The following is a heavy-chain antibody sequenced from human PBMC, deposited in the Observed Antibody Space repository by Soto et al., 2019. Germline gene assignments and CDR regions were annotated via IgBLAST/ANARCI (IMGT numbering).Heavy chain of an antibody. CDR3: TRDMFPEPAAPRGRFDP. CDR1: GGSISSYY. V-gene: IGHV4-59*01. D-gene: IGHD2-2*01. CDR2: IYYSGST. J-gene: IGHJ5*02. Sequence: NPSETLSLTCTVSGGSISSYYWSWIRRPPGKGLELVGYIYYSGSTNYNPSLKSRVTISVDTSKNQFSLKLSSVTAADTAVYYCTRDMFPEPAAPRGRFDPWGQGTVVPVDS.